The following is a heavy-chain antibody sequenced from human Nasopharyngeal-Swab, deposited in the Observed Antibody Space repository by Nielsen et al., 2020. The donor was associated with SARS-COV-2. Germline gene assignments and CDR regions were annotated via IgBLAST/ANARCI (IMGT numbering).Heavy chain of an antibody. CDR3: ARRGRCSGSSCDMDV. Sequence: ASVKVSCKASGYTFNNYYIHWVRQAPGQGFEWMGMINPGSGGTTYAQKFQGRVTMARDTSTSTVFMDLSSLRSEDTAVYYCARRGRCSGSSCDMDVWGQGTTVTVSS. CDR2: INPGSGGT. CDR1: GYTFNNYY. D-gene: IGHD2-2*01. V-gene: IGHV1-46*02. J-gene: IGHJ6*02.